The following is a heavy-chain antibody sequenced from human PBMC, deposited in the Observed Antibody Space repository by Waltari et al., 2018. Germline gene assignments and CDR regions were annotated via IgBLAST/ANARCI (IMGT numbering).Heavy chain of an antibody. J-gene: IGHJ1*01. V-gene: IGHV3-23*04. Sequence: EVQLVESGGGFVQSGESLRLSCAASGFSFSNFAMRWVRQVPGKGLEWVSSITGTGDNTYDADSVRGRFTISRDNSQNTLYLQMDGLGAEDTARYYCARVPYDNFWTGYFFFDLWGQGTLVTVSS. CDR1: GFSFSNFA. CDR3: ARVPYDNFWTGYFFFDL. CDR2: ITGTGDNT. D-gene: IGHD3-3*01.